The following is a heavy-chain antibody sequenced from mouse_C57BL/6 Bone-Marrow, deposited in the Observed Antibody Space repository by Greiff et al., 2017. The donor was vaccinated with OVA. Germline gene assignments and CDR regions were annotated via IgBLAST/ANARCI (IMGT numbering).Heavy chain of an antibody. CDR3: ARQGLTGTWFAY. CDR1: GYTFTNYW. CDR2: IYPGGGYT. V-gene: IGHV1-63*01. J-gene: IGHJ3*01. Sequence: QVHVKQSGAELVRPGPSVKMSCKASGYTFTNYWIGWAKQRPGHGLEWIGDIYPGGGYTNYNEKFKGKATLTADKSSSTAYMQFSSLTSEDSAIYYCARQGLTGTWFAYWGQGTLVTVSA. D-gene: IGHD4-1*01.